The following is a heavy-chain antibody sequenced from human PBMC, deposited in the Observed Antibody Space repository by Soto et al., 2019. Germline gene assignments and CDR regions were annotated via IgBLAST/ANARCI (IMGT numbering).Heavy chain of an antibody. J-gene: IGHJ5*02. V-gene: IGHV3-15*04. CDR3: AKVGPQYDFWSGYLNWFDP. Sequence: GGSLRLSCAASGFTFSSYSMNWVRQAPGKGLEWVGRIGNKADGGTVDYAEPVKGRFTISRDDSKNTMYLQMNSLRAEDTAVYYCAKVGPQYDFWSGYLNWFDPWGQGTLVTVSS. CDR2: IGNKADGGTV. D-gene: IGHD3-3*01. CDR1: GFTFSSYS.